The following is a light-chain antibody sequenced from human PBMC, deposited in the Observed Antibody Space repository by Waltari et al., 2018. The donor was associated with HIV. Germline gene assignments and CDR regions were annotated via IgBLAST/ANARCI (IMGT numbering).Light chain of an antibody. CDR2: KAS. Sequence: DIQMTQSPYTLSASVGDRVTITCRASQSISSGLAWYQQKPGKAPKLLIYKASSLESGVPSRFSGSGSGTEFTLTISSLQPDDFATYYCQQYSSYLFGPGTKVDMK. CDR1: QSISSG. V-gene: IGKV1-5*03. CDR3: QQYSSYL. J-gene: IGKJ3*01.